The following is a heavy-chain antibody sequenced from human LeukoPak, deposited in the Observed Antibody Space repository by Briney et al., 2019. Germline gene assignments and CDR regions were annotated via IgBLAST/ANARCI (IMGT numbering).Heavy chain of an antibody. D-gene: IGHD2-15*01. CDR3: ARGYCSGGSCYHFDS. CDR2: VNSNSGGT. Sequence: ASVKVSCKASGYSFTSYGITWVRQAPGQGLEWMGWVNSNSGGTHYAHKFEGRVTMTRDTSISTAYMELIRLKSDDTAVYYVARGYCSGGSCYHFDSWGQGTRVTVSS. CDR1: GYSFTSYG. J-gene: IGHJ4*02. V-gene: IGHV1-2*02.